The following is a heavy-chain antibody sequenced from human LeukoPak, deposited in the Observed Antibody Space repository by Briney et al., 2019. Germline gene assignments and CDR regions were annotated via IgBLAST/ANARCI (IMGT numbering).Heavy chain of an antibody. CDR2: IYTSGST. Sequence: TLSLTCTVSGGSISSGSYYWSWIRQPAGKGLEWIGCIYTSGSTNYNPSLKSRVTISVDTSKNQFSLKLSSVTAADTAVYYCARGILAGLDYWGQGTLVTVSS. CDR1: GGSISSGSYY. V-gene: IGHV4-61*02. J-gene: IGHJ4*02. CDR3: ARGILAGLDY. D-gene: IGHD3/OR15-3a*01.